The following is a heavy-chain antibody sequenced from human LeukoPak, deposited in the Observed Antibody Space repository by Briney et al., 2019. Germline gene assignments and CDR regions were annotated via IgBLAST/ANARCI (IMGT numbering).Heavy chain of an antibody. J-gene: IGHJ4*02. CDR2: IYHSGST. V-gene: IGHV4-30-2*01. CDR3: ARGSGYDYFDY. CDR1: GGSISSRGYS. Sequence: SETLSLTCAVSGGSISSRGYSWSWIRQPPGKGLEWIGFIYHSGSTYYNPSLKSRVTISVDRSKNQFSLKLSSVTAADTAVYFCARGSGYDYFDYWGQGTLVTVSS. D-gene: IGHD5-12*01.